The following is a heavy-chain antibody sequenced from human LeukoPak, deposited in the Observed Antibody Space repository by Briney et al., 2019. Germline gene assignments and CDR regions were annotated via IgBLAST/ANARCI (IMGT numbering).Heavy chain of an antibody. J-gene: IGHJ4*02. CDR1: GGSISSYY. V-gene: IGHV4-59*01. Sequence: SETLSLTCTVSGGSISSYYWSWIRQPPGKGLEWIGYIYYSGSTNYNPSLKSRVTISVDTSKNQFSLKLSSVTAADTAVYYCARVAGVDSKLDWGQGTLVTVSS. CDR2: IYYSGST. CDR3: ARVAGVDSKLD. D-gene: IGHD3-22*01.